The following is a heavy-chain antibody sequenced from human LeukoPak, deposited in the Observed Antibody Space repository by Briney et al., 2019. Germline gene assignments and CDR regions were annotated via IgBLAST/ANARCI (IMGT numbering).Heavy chain of an antibody. D-gene: IGHD2-15*01. Sequence: PSETLSLTCTVSGGSISSYYWSWIRQPQGKGLEWIGEINHSGSTNYNPSLKSRVTISVDTSKNQFSLKLSSVTAADTAVYYCARGWAAATFDYWGQGTLVTVSS. CDR1: GGSISSYY. CDR3: ARGWAAATFDY. CDR2: INHSGST. J-gene: IGHJ4*02. V-gene: IGHV4-34*01.